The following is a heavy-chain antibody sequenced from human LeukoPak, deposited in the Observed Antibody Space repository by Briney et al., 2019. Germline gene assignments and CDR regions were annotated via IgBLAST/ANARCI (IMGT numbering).Heavy chain of an antibody. CDR3: ARVNDYGDFYFDY. CDR1: GGTFSSYA. D-gene: IGHD4-17*01. Sequence: GASVKVSCKASGGTFSSYAISWVRQAPGQGLEWMGGIIPIFGTANYAQKFQGRVTITADESTSTAYMELSSLRSEDTAVYHCARVNDYGDFYFDYWGQGTLVTVSS. J-gene: IGHJ4*02. CDR2: IIPIFGTA. V-gene: IGHV1-69*13.